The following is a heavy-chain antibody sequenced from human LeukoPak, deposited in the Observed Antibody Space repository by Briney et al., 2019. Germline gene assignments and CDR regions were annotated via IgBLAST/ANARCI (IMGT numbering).Heavy chain of an antibody. Sequence: PSETLSLTCTVSGGSISSYYWGWIRQPPGKGLEWIGSIYYSGSTYYNPSLKSRVTISVDTSKNQFSLKLSSVTAADTAVYYCARYVDTAMVTQLDWFDPWGQGTLVTVSS. D-gene: IGHD5-18*01. V-gene: IGHV4-39*07. J-gene: IGHJ5*02. CDR1: GGSISSYY. CDR3: ARYVDTAMVTQLDWFDP. CDR2: IYYSGST.